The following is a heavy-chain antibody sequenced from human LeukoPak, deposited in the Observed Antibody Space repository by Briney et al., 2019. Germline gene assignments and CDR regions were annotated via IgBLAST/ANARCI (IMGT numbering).Heavy chain of an antibody. CDR3: ARVVAGIVNWFDP. V-gene: IGHV4-61*01. CDR2: IYYSGST. D-gene: IGHD6-19*01. Sequence: SSETLSLTCTVSGGFIRSSYYYWSWIRQPPGKGLEWIGYIYYSGSTNYNPSLKSRVTISVDTSKNQFSLKLSSVTAADTAVYYCARVVAGIVNWFDPWGQGTLVTVSS. CDR1: GGFIRSSYYY. J-gene: IGHJ5*02.